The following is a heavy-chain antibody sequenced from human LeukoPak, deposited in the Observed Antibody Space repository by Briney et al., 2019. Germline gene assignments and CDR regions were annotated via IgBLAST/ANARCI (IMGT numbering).Heavy chain of an antibody. D-gene: IGHD5/OR15-5a*01. Sequence: GGSLRLSCTASGFTFSDYSMSWVRQAPGKGLEWVSSISSSSDYIYYADSVKGRFTISRDNARNSLYLQMNSLRAEDTAVYYCARSRSVSNYKGMDVWGQGTTVTVSS. CDR3: ARSRSVSNYKGMDV. CDR2: ISSSSDYI. J-gene: IGHJ6*01. V-gene: IGHV3-21*01. CDR1: GFTFSDYS.